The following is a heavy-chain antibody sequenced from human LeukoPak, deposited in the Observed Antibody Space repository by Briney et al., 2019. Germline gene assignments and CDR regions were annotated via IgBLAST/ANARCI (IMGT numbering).Heavy chain of an antibody. J-gene: IGHJ4*02. CDR2: IYYSGST. V-gene: IGHV4-59*01. D-gene: IGHD5-18*01. Sequence: PSETLSLTCTVSGGSISSYYWSWVRQPPGKGLEWIGYIYYSGSTNYNPSLKSRVTTSVDTSKNQFSLKLSSVTAADTAVYYCVRGGTRGYSYGYDNWGQGTLVTVSS. CDR1: GGSISSYY. CDR3: VRGGTRGYSYGYDN.